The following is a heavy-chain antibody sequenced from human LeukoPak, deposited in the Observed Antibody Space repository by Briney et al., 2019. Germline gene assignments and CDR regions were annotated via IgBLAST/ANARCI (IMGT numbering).Heavy chain of an antibody. J-gene: IGHJ4*02. V-gene: IGHV4-39*07. Sequence: SETLSLTCTVSGGSISGNNYYWGWIRQPPGKGPEWIGEINDSGSTNYNPSLKSRVTISVATSKNQFSLKLTSLTAADTAVYYCARGKYDFWTGYYAYWGQGNLVTVSS. D-gene: IGHD3/OR15-3a*01. CDR1: GGSISGNNYY. CDR2: INDSGST. CDR3: ARGKYDFWTGYYAY.